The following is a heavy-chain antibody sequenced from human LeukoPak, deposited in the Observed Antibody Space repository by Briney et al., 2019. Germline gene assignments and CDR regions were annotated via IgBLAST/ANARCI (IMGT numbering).Heavy chain of an antibody. CDR3: AKVLATRRVTTTVVVTADYFDN. CDR2: LSTSGVST. V-gene: IGHV3-23*01. J-gene: IGHJ4*02. CDR1: GFTFSSFA. Sequence: PGGSLRLSCAASGFTFSSFAMSWVRQAPGKGLEWVSALSTSGVSTYYADSVKGQFTISRDNSKSTLFLQMNSLRAEDTAVYYCAKVLATRRVTTTVVVTADYFDNWGQGALVTVSS. D-gene: IGHD3-22*01.